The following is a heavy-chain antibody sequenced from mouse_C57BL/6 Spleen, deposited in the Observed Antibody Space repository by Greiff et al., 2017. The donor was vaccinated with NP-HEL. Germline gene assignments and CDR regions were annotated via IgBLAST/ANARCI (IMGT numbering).Heavy chain of an antibody. CDR3: ARHKAYYGSSFWYFDV. CDR1: EYEFPSHD. CDR2: INSDGGST. V-gene: IGHV5-2*01. Sequence: EVKLVESGGGLVQPGESLKLSCESNEYEFPSHDMSWVRKTPEKRLELVAAINSDGGSTYYPDTMERRFIISRDNTKKTLYLQMSSLRSEDTALYYCARHKAYYGSSFWYFDVWGTGTTVTVSS. D-gene: IGHD1-1*01. J-gene: IGHJ1*03.